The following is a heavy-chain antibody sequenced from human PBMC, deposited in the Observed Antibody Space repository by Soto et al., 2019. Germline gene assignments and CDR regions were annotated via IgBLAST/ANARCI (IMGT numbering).Heavy chain of an antibody. CDR1: GFTFSSYA. CDR2: ISYDGSNK. Sequence: PGGSLRLSCAASGFTFSSYAMHWVRQAPGKGLEWVAVISYDGSNKYYAGSVKGRFTISRDNSKNTLYLQMNSLRAEDTAVYYCAREGLVVVVPAAMLGFYSYNWFDPWGQGTLVTVSS. CDR3: AREGLVVVVPAAMLGFYSYNWFDP. J-gene: IGHJ5*02. D-gene: IGHD2-2*01. V-gene: IGHV3-30-3*01.